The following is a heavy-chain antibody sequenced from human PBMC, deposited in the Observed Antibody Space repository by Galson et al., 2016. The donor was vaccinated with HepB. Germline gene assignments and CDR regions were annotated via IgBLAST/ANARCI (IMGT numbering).Heavy chain of an antibody. CDR1: GFTFSSYW. CDR3: ARLWAVTTRGNG. J-gene: IGHJ4*02. CDR2: ISQDGSEK. V-gene: IGHV3-7*03. Sequence: SLRLSCAASGFTFSSYWMNWVRQAPGKGLEWVANISQDGSEKYYVDSVKGRFTISRDNAKNSLYLQMNSLRAEDTAVYYCARLWAVTTRGNGWGQGTLVTVSS. D-gene: IGHD4-17*01.